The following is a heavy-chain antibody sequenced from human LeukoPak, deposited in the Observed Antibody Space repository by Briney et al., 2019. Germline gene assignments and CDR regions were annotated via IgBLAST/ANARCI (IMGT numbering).Heavy chain of an antibody. CDR1: GGSISSYY. CDR2: IHYSGSS. V-gene: IGHV4-59*01. Sequence: SETLSLTCTVSGGSISSYYWSWIRQPPGKGLEWIGYIHYSGSSNYKPSLKSRVTISLDTSKNQFSLKVSSGTAADTAVYYCARDFGYSRRWFDPWGQGTLVTVSS. D-gene: IGHD6-13*01. CDR3: ARDFGYSRRWFDP. J-gene: IGHJ5*02.